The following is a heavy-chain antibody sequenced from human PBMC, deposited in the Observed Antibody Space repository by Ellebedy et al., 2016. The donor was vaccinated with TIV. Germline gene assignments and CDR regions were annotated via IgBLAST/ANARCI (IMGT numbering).Heavy chain of an antibody. J-gene: IGHJ4*02. CDR1: GFTFSRYA. CDR3: AGGGSSHPDY. D-gene: IGHD2-2*01. Sequence: GESLKISCAASGFTFSRYAFHWVRQAPGKGLESVAVISYDGANKYYADSVKGRFTISTDNSNNTLYLQMNSLRPEDSAVYYCAGGGSSHPDYWGQGTLVTVSS. V-gene: IGHV3-30-3*01. CDR2: ISYDGANK.